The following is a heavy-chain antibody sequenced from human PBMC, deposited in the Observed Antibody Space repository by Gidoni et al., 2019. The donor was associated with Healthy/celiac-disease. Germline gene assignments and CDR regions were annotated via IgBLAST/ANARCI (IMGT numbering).Heavy chain of an antibody. Sequence: EVQLVESGGGLVNPGRSLRLSCTASGFTFGDYAMSWFRQAPGKGLEWVGFIRSKAYGGTTEYAASVKGRFTISRDDSKSIAYLQMNSLKTEDTAVYYCTRQPSGYYYYGMDVWGQGTTVTVSS. J-gene: IGHJ6*02. V-gene: IGHV3-49*05. CDR2: IRSKAYGGTT. CDR1: GFTFGDYA. CDR3: TRQPSGYYYYGMDV.